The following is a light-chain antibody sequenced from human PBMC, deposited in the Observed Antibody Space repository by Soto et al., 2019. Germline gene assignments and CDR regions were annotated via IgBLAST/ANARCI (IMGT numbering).Light chain of an antibody. V-gene: IGKV1-5*03. Sequence: DIQMTHSPSTLSASVLYMVTITFRASQGISSWLAWYQQKPGKAPKLLIYKASSLESGVPSRFSGSGSGTEFTLTISSLQPDDFATYYCQKYNSYSWKFGQGTKVDIK. J-gene: IGKJ1*01. CDR1: QGISSW. CDR2: KAS. CDR3: QKYNSYSWK.